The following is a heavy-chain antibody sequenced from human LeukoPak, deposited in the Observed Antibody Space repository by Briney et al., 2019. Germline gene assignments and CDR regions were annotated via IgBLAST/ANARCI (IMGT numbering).Heavy chain of an antibody. Sequence: PGGSLRLSCAASGFTFSSYSVNWVRQAPGKGLEWVSSISSSSSYIYYADPVKGRFTISRDNAKNSLYLQMNSLRAEDTAVYYCARDLGLDYGDYPDYFDYWGQGTLVTVSS. D-gene: IGHD4-17*01. CDR3: ARDLGLDYGDYPDYFDY. CDR2: ISSSSSYI. CDR1: GFTFSSYS. V-gene: IGHV3-21*01. J-gene: IGHJ4*02.